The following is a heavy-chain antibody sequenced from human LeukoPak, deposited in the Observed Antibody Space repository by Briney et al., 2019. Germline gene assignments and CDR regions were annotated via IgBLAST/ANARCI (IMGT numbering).Heavy chain of an antibody. V-gene: IGHV3-30*04. CDR1: GFTFSSYA. J-gene: IGHJ4*02. CDR2: ISYDGSEN. D-gene: IGHD6-19*01. CDR3: ARPYNSGWYGDLDY. Sequence: PGGSLRLSCVASGFTFSSYAMHWVRQAPGKGLEWVAVISYDGSENYYGDSVKGRFTISRDNSKTTLHLQMDSLGAEDTALYYCARPYNSGWYGDLDYWGQGSLVTVSS.